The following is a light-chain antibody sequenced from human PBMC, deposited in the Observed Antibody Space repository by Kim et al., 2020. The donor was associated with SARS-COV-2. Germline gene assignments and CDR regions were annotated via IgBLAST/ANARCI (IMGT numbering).Light chain of an antibody. Sequence: QYVLTQPPSASGTPGQRVTISCSGSSSKIGRNYVYWYQQLPGMAPKLLIYANNQRPSGVPDRFSGSKSGTSASLAISGLRSEDEADYYCAVWDASLKGWVFGGGTQLTVL. V-gene: IGLV1-47*01. CDR1: SSKIGRNY. CDR2: ANN. CDR3: AVWDASLKGWV. J-gene: IGLJ3*02.